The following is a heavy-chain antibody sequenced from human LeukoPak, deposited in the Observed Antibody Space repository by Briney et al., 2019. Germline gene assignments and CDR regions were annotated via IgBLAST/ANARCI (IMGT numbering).Heavy chain of an antibody. V-gene: IGHV1-2*02. CDR3: ARDPKRITMVRGVPDY. CDR2: INPNSGGT. Sequence: ASVKVSCKACGYTFTGYYRHWVRQAPGQGLEWMGCINPNSGGTNYAQKFQGRVTMTRDTSISTVYMELSRLRSDDTAVYYCARDPKRITMVRGVPDYWGQGTLVTVSS. D-gene: IGHD3-10*01. CDR1: GYTFTGYY. J-gene: IGHJ4*02.